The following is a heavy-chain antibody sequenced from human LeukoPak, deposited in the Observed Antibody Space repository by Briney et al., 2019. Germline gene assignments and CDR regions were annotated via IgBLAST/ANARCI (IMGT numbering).Heavy chain of an antibody. J-gene: IGHJ4*02. Sequence: SETLSLTCTFSGSSINNSNYYWRWTPQPPVKGLEGIATVYYSGSTYYNPSLKSRVTMSVDTSENRFSLKLSSVTAADTAVYYCARHQIQYSSPSHFEYWGQGTLVTVSS. CDR3: ARHQIQYSSPSHFEY. CDR2: VYYSGST. CDR1: GSSINNSNYY. V-gene: IGHV4-39*01. D-gene: IGHD6-19*01.